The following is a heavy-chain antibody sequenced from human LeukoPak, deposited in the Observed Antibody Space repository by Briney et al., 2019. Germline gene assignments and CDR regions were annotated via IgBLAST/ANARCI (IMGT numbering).Heavy chain of an antibody. D-gene: IGHD4-17*01. CDR3: ARDVHGDYGSGWFDP. CDR2: IMPLFGTA. Sequence: GASVKVSCKTSGGTFNNSAISWVRQAPGQGLEWLGGIMPLFGTAGYAQKFQGRVTITKDESPRTVYLELTSLTSDDTAVYYCARDVHGDYGSGWFDPWGQGTLVSVSS. J-gene: IGHJ5*02. V-gene: IGHV1-69*05. CDR1: GGTFNNSA.